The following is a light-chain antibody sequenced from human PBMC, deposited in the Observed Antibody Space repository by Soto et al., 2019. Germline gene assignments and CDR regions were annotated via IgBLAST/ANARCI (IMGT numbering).Light chain of an antibody. CDR1: QSISNW. V-gene: IGKV1-5*03. Sequence: DIQMTQSPSTLSASVGDRVTITCRASQSISNWLAWYQQKPGKVPKLLIYKASSLESGVPSRFSGSGSGTEFTLTISSLQPDDFATYYCQEYSSYSGTFGQGTKVEI. CDR3: QEYSSYSGT. CDR2: KAS. J-gene: IGKJ1*01.